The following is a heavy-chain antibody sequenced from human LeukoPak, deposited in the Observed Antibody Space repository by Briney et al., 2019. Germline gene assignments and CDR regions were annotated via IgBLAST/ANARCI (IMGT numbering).Heavy chain of an antibody. Sequence: PGGSLRLSCAASGFTFSDYYMSWIRQAPGKGLEWVSYISSSGSTIYYADSVKGRFTISRDNAKNSLYLQMNSLRADDTAVYYCARDKGIAAAGTAAMVYYGMDVWGQGTTVTVSS. CDR2: ISSSGSTI. CDR3: ARDKGIAAAGTAAMVYYGMDV. D-gene: IGHD6-13*01. J-gene: IGHJ6*02. V-gene: IGHV3-11*01. CDR1: GFTFSDYY.